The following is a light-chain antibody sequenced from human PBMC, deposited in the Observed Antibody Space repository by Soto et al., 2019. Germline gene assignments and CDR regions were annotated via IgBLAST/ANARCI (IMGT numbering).Light chain of an antibody. J-gene: IGKJ2*01. V-gene: IGKV3-20*01. CDR2: LAS. Sequence: EIVLTQSPGTLSLSPGERATLSCRASQSVSSSYLAWYQQKPGQAPRLLIYLASSRATGVPDRFSGSGSGTDFTLTISRLEAEDFAVYYCQQYGTSPFTFGQGTKLEIK. CDR1: QSVSSSY. CDR3: QQYGTSPFT.